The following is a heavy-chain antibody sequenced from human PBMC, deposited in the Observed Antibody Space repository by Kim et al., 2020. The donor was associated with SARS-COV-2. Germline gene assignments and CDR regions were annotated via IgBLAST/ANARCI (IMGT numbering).Heavy chain of an antibody. Sequence: SGPTLVKPTQTLTLTCTFSGFSLNTRGMCVSWIRQPPGKALEWLALIDWDDDKYYSTSLKTRLTISKDTSKNQVVLTMTDMDPVDTATYFCARFYYDSDSYFVDGMDVWGQGTTVTVSS. CDR3: ARFYYDSDSYFVDGMDV. V-gene: IGHV2-70*01. D-gene: IGHD3-22*01. CDR2: IDWDDDK. J-gene: IGHJ6*02. CDR1: GFSLNTRGMC.